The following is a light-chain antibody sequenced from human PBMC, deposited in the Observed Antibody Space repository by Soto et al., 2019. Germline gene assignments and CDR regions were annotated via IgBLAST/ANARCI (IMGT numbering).Light chain of an antibody. CDR2: EGS. V-gene: IGLV2-23*01. CDR1: SSDIGSYNL. Sequence: QSALTQPASVSGSPGQSITISCTGTSSDIGSYNLVSWYQQHPGKAPKLMIYEGSKRPSGVSNRFSGSKSGNTASLTISGLRAEDEADYYCCSYAGNRWLVFGGGTKLTVL. CDR3: CSYAGNRWLV. J-gene: IGLJ2*01.